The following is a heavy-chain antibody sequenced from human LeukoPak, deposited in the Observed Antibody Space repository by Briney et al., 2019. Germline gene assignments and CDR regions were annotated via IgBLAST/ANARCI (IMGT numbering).Heavy chain of an antibody. V-gene: IGHV3-23*01. CDR1: GFTFSSYA. J-gene: IGHJ4*02. CDR2: ISDSGDYT. CDR3: AKDTSIGKYCTNGVCSPFDY. Sequence: GGSLRLSCAGSGFTFSSYAMSWVPQAPGQGLEWVSVISDSGDYTSYADSVRGRFTISRDNSRNTLYLQMISLRPEDTAVYYCAKDTSIGKYCTNGVCSPFDYWGQGTLVTVSS. D-gene: IGHD2-8*01.